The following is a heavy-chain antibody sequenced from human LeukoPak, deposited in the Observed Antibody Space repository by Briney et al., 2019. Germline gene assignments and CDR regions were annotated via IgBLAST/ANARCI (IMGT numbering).Heavy chain of an antibody. D-gene: IGHD6-13*01. CDR1: GFTFSTNT. CDR2: ITTTTYT. CDR3: ARGSDGEPTKIAGQQKRVFDY. Sequence: GGSLRLSCAASGFTFSTNTMNWGRQAPGKGLEWVSSITTTTYTYYADSMKGRFTISRDNANNSLSLQMNSLRPEDTAVYYCARGSDGEPTKIAGQQKRVFDYWGQGTLVTVSS. V-gene: IGHV3-21*01. J-gene: IGHJ4*02.